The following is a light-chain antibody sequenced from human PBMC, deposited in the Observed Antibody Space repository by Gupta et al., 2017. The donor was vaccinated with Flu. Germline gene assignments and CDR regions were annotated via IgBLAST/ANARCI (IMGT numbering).Light chain of an antibody. CDR1: QSISSY. J-gene: IGKJ2*01. CDR3: QQSDSNLMYT. V-gene: IGKV1-39*01. Sequence: DIQMTQSPSSLSASVGDRVTITCRASQSISSYLNWYQQKPGKAPKLLIYAASSLQSGVPSRFSGSGYGTDLTLTISSRQPEDFATYYCQQSDSNLMYTFGQGTKLEIK. CDR2: AAS.